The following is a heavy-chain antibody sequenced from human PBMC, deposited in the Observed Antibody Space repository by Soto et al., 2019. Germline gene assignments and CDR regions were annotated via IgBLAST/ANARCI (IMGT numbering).Heavy chain of an antibody. CDR3: ATDYSSTGYGLVY. CDR1: GFTFSSHG. Sequence: QAQLVESGGGVVQPGRSLRLSCAASGFTFSSHGMHWVRQAPGKGLEWVAVIWSDGSNEYYADSVKGRFTISRDNSKNTLYMQMSSLKVEETAVYYCATDYSSTGYGLVYWGQGALVTVSS. D-gene: IGHD2-2*01. CDR2: IWSDGSNE. J-gene: IGHJ4*02. V-gene: IGHV3-33*01.